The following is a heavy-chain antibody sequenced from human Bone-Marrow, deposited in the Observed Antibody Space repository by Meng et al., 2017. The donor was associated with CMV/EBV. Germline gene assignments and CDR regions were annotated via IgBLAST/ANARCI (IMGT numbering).Heavy chain of an antibody. CDR2: ISSSGSTT. D-gene: IGHD1-1*01. CDR3: ARGRGDNWYYYCMDV. J-gene: IGHJ6*02. CDR1: GFTFSAYE. V-gene: IGHV3-48*03. Sequence: GESLKISCAASGFTFSAYEMNWVRQAPGKGLEWVLYISSSGSTTYYADSVKGRFTISRDNAKKLLYLQMNSLRAEDTAVYYCARGRGDNWYYYCMDVWGQGTTVTVSS.